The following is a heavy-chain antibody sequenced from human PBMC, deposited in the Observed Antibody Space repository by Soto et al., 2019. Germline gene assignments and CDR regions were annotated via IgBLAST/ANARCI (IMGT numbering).Heavy chain of an antibody. Sequence: PGGSLRLSCAASGFTFSDYYMSWIRQAPGKGLEWVSYISSSGSTIYYADSVKGRFTISRDNAKNSLYLQMNSLRAEDTAVYYCAREGKHGDYVSAFDIWGQRTMVTVSS. CDR1: GFTFSDYY. CDR2: ISSSGSTI. CDR3: AREGKHGDYVSAFDI. J-gene: IGHJ3*02. V-gene: IGHV3-11*01. D-gene: IGHD4-17*01.